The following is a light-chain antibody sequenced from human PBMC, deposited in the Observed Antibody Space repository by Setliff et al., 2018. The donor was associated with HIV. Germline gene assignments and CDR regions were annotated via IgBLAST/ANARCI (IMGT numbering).Light chain of an antibody. CDR2: EVS. CDR1: SSDVGGYNY. CDR3: SSYAGSNNL. J-gene: IGLJ2*01. V-gene: IGLV2-8*01. Sequence: QSVLTQPPSASGSPGQSVTISCTGTSSDVGGYNYVSWYQQHPGKAPKLTIYEVSKRPSGVPDRFSGSKSGNTASLTVSGLQAVDEADYYCSSYAGSNNLFGGGTKVTVL.